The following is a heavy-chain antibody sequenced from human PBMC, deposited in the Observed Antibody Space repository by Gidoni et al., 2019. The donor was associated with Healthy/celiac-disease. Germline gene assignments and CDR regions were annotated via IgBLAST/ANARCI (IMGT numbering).Heavy chain of an antibody. CDR2: INPNSGGT. Sequence: QVQLVQSGAEVKKPGASVKVSCKASGYTFTGYYMHWVRQAPGQGLEWMGWINPNSGGTNYAQKFQGWVTMTRDTSISTAYMELSRLRSDDTAVYYCARAPYGDSGGAWSWFDPWGQGTLVTVSS. CDR1: GYTFTGYY. J-gene: IGHJ5*02. V-gene: IGHV1-2*04. CDR3: ARAPYGDSGGAWSWFDP. D-gene: IGHD4-17*01.